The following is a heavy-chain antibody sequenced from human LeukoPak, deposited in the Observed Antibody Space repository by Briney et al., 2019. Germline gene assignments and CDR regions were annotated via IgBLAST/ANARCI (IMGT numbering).Heavy chain of an antibody. J-gene: IGHJ4*02. CDR1: GFSFSSYW. D-gene: IGHD6-19*01. Sequence: GGSLRLSCAASGFSFSSYWMSWVRQAPGKGLEWVANIKQDGSNQQYVDSVKGRFTISRDNAKNSLYLQMTSLRAEDTADYYCARFSRSIPVVFWGQGTLVTVSP. V-gene: IGHV3-7*01. CDR2: IKQDGSNQ. CDR3: ARFSRSIPVVF.